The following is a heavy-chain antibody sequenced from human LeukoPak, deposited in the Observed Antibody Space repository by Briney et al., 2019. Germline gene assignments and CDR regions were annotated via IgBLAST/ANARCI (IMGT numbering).Heavy chain of an antibody. CDR1: GGSISTYY. Sequence: SETLSLTCSVSGGSISTYYWTWIRQTPGKGLEWIGYSHYSGSTNYNPSLKSRVTISVDTSKNQFSLRLSSVTAADTAIYYCARAPRGESDAASGFYGMDVWGRGTTVTVSS. CDR2: SHYSGST. V-gene: IGHV4-59*01. J-gene: IGHJ6*02. D-gene: IGHD3-22*01. CDR3: ARAPRGESDAASGFYGMDV.